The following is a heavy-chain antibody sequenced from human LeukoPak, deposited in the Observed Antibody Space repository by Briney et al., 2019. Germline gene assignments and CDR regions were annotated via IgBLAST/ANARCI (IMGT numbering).Heavy chain of an antibody. J-gene: IGHJ3*02. CDR3: ARVRMITFGGVSDFDI. CDR1: GGTFSSYA. V-gene: IGHV1-69*04. CDR2: IIPILGIA. Sequence: GASVKVSCKASGGTFSSYAISWVRQAPGQGLEWMGRIIPILGIANYAQKLQGRVTITADKSTSTAYMELSSLRSEDTAVYYCARVRMITFGGVSDFDIWGQGTMVTVSS. D-gene: IGHD3-16*01.